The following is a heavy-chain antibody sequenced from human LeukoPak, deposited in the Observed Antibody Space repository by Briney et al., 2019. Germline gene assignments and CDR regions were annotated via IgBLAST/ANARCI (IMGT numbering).Heavy chain of an antibody. CDR3: ARDISSSYYYYMDV. Sequence: GGSPRLSCAASGFTFSSYSMNWVRQAPGKGLEWVSSISSSSSYIYYADSVKGRFTIPRDNAKNSLYLQMNSLRAEDTAVYYCARDISSSYYYYMDVWGKGTTVTVSS. V-gene: IGHV3-21*01. CDR1: GFTFSSYS. J-gene: IGHJ6*03. CDR2: ISSSSSYI. D-gene: IGHD6-6*01.